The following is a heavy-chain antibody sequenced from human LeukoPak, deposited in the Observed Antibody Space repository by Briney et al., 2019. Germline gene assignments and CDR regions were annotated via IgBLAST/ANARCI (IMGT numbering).Heavy chain of an antibody. Sequence: ASVKVSCKVSGYTLTELSMHWVRQAPGKGLEWMGGFDLEDGETIYAQKFQGRVTMTEDTSTDTAYMELSSLRSEDTAVYYCATVPYLYGGNSGKYFQHWGQGTLVTVSS. CDR2: FDLEDGET. CDR3: ATVPYLYGGNSGKYFQH. J-gene: IGHJ1*01. V-gene: IGHV1-24*01. D-gene: IGHD4-23*01. CDR1: GYTLTELS.